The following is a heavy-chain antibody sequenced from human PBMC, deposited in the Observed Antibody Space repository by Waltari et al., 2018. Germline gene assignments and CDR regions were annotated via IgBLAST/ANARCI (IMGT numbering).Heavy chain of an antibody. V-gene: IGHV4-30-4*08. CDR1: GGAISSGDYS. CDR2: IYYSGST. D-gene: IGHD5-12*01. CDR3: AREESGYDFPLDY. Sequence: QVQLQESGPGLVKPSQTLSLTCTVSGGAISSGDYSWSWVRQPPGKGLEWIGYIYYSGSTYYNPSLKSRVTISVDTSKNQFSLKLSSVTAADTAVYYCAREESGYDFPLDYWGQGTLVTVSS. J-gene: IGHJ4*02.